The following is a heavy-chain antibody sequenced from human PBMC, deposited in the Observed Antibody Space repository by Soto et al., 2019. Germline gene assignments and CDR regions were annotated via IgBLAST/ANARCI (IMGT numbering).Heavy chain of an antibody. CDR2: IYYSGST. J-gene: IGHJ4*02. D-gene: IGHD1-7*01. CDR1: GGSISSSSYY. Sequence: SETLSLTCTVSGGSISSSSYYWGWIRQPPGKGLEWIGSIYYSGSTYYNPSLKSRVTISVDTSKNQFSLKLSSVTAADTAVYYCASIELELRDPYFDYWGQGTLVTVSS. V-gene: IGHV4-39*01. CDR3: ASIELELRDPYFDY.